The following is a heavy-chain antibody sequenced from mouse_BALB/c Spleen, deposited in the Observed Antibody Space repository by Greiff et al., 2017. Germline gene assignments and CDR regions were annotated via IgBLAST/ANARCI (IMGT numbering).Heavy chain of an antibody. CDR1: GFSLTSYG. Sequence: VQLQQSGPGLVAPSQSLSITCTVSGFSLTSYGVHWVRQPPGKGLEWLGVIWAGGSTNYNSALMSRLSISKDNSKSQVFLKMNSLQTDDTAMYYCARGPYYYGSSYDYFDYWGQGTTLTVSS. CDR3: ARGPYYYGSSYDYFDY. CDR2: IWAGGST. D-gene: IGHD1-1*01. V-gene: IGHV2-9*02. J-gene: IGHJ2*01.